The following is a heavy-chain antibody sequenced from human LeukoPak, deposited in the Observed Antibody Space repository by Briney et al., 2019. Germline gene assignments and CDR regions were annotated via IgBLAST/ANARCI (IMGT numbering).Heavy chain of an antibody. D-gene: IGHD6-13*01. Sequence: DSVKVSCKASGYTFTTVDINWVRQATGQGLEWMGWMNPHSDNTAYAQKFQGRVTMTRNTSISTAYMELSSLRSEDTAVYYCARYSSSWTGGYGMDVWGQGTTVTVSS. CDR3: ARYSSSWTGGYGMDV. V-gene: IGHV1-8*01. CDR2: MNPHSDNT. CDR1: GYTFTTVD. J-gene: IGHJ6*02.